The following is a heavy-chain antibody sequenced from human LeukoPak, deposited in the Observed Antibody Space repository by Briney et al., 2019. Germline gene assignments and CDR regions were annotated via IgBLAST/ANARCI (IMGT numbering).Heavy chain of an antibody. J-gene: IGHJ3*02. CDR3: ARGGAFDI. V-gene: IGHV4-38-2*02. Sequence: SETLSLTCTVSGYSISSGYYWGWIRQPPGKGLEWIGNVYYSGATTYNPSLKSRVSISVDTSKNQFSLRLPSVTATDTAVYYCARGGAFDIWGRGTLVTVSS. CDR2: VYYSGAT. CDR1: GYSISSGYY.